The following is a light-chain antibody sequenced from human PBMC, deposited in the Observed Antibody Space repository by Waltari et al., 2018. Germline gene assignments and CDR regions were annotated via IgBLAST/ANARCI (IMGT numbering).Light chain of an antibody. J-gene: IGLJ2*01. V-gene: IGLV2-8*01. CDR1: SSDMGSYNY. CDR2: EVI. Sequence: QSALTQPPSASGSPGQSVTISCSGTSSDMGSYNYVPWYPQPPGKPPKLMIYEVITRPSGVPPRFSGSKSGNTASLTVSELQAEDEADYYCSSYAGSNGVLFGGGTKVTVL. CDR3: SSYAGSNGVL.